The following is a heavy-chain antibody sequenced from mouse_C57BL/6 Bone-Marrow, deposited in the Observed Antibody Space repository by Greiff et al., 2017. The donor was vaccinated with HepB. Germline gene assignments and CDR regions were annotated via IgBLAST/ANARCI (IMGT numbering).Heavy chain of an antibody. CDR2: INPGSGGT. J-gene: IGHJ4*01. CDR1: GYAFTNYL. Sequence: QVQLQQSGAELVRPGTSVKVSCKASGYAFTNYLIEWVKQRPGQGLEWIGVINPGSGGTNYNEKFKGKATLTADKSSSTAYMQLSSLTSEDSAVYFCARYPLYDGYYVGYAMDYWGQGTSVTVSS. D-gene: IGHD2-3*01. CDR3: ARYPLYDGYYVGYAMDY. V-gene: IGHV1-54*01.